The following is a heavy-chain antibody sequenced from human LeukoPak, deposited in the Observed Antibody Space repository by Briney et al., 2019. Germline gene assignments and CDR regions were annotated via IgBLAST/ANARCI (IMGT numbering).Heavy chain of an antibody. Sequence: GGSLRLSCAASGFTFDDYAMHWVRQAPGKGLEWVSLISGDGGSTYYADSVKGRFTISRDNSKNSLYLQMNSLRTEDTALYYCAKDPSDYGDYVGGWFDPWGQGTLVTVSS. D-gene: IGHD4-17*01. CDR3: AKDPSDYGDYVGGWFDP. CDR1: GFTFDDYA. V-gene: IGHV3-43*02. CDR2: ISGDGGST. J-gene: IGHJ5*02.